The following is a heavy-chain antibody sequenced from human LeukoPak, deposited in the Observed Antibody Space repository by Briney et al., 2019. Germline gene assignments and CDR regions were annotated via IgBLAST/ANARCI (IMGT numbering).Heavy chain of an antibody. D-gene: IGHD5-24*01. Sequence: ASVKVSCKASGYSFTSSGISWVRQAPGQGLEWMGWISVYNGNTKYARRFQGRVTMTTDTSTSTAYMELRSLRSDDTAVYYCARDGQRRDGYNYVDYWGQGTLVTVSS. CDR3: ARDGQRRDGYNYVDY. CDR1: GYSFTSSG. J-gene: IGHJ4*02. CDR2: ISVYNGNT. V-gene: IGHV1-18*01.